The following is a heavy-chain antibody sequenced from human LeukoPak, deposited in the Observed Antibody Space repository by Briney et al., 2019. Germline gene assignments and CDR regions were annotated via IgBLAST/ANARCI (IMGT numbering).Heavy chain of an antibody. CDR1: GFTFSSYG. CDR2: IWYDGSNK. V-gene: IGHV3-33*01. J-gene: IGHJ4*02. D-gene: IGHD1-26*01. CDR3: ARAVGPFDY. Sequence: GGSLRLPYAASGFTFSSYGMHWVRQAPGKGLEWVAVIWYDGSNKYYADSVKGRFTISRDNSKNTLYLQMNSLRAEDTAVYYCARAVGPFDYWGQGTLVTVSS.